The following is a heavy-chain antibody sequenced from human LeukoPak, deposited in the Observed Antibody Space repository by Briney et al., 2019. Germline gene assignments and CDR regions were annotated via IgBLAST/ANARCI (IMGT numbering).Heavy chain of an antibody. Sequence: ASVKVSCKASGYTLTSYYMHWVRQAPGQGLEWMGIINPSGGSTTYAQKFQGRVTMTRDTSTSTVYMELSSLRSEDTAMYYCAREMQGWFDPWGQRTLVTVSS. V-gene: IGHV1-46*01. J-gene: IGHJ5*02. CDR1: GYTLTSYY. CDR3: AREMQGWFDP. CDR2: INPSGGST.